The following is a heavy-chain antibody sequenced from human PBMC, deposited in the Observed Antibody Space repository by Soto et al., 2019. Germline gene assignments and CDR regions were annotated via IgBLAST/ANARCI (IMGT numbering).Heavy chain of an antibody. CDR3: TTHLSGYDSGWGYYYYGMDV. CDR2: IKSKTDGGTT. J-gene: IGHJ6*02. V-gene: IGHV3-15*01. Sequence: RGGSLRLSCAASGFTFSNAWMSWVRQAPGKGLEWVGRIKSKTDGGTTDYAAPVKGRFTISRDDSKNTLYLQMNSLKTEDTAVYYCTTHLSGYDSGWGYYYYGMDVWGQGTTVTVSS. CDR1: GFTFSNAW. D-gene: IGHD5-12*01.